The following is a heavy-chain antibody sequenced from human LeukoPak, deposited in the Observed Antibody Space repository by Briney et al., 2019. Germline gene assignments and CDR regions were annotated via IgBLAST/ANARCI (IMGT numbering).Heavy chain of an antibody. CDR1: GYSFTNYW. CDR3: ARSIYCSSTSCPSPYYFYYIDV. J-gene: IGHJ6*03. CDR2: IYPGDSIT. D-gene: IGHD2-2*01. Sequence: GESLKISCKGSGYSFTNYWIGWVRQMPGKGLEWMGFIYPGDSITRYSPSFQGQVTISADKSITTAYLQWSSLKASDTAMYYCARSIYCSSTSCPSPYYFYYIDVWGKGTTVTVSS. V-gene: IGHV5-51*01.